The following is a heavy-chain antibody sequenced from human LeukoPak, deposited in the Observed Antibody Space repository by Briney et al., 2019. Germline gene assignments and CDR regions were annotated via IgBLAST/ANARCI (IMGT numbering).Heavy chain of an antibody. J-gene: IGHJ3*02. D-gene: IGHD3-10*01. CDR2: ISGSGGST. V-gene: IGHV3-23*01. Sequence: PGGSLRLSCAASGFTFSSYAMSWVRQAPGKGLEWVSAISGSGGSTYYADSVKGRFTISRDNSKNTLYLQMNSLRAEDTAVYYCAKDSASGSYYNWGAFDIWGQGTMVTVSS. CDR3: AKDSASGSYYNWGAFDI. CDR1: GFTFSSYA.